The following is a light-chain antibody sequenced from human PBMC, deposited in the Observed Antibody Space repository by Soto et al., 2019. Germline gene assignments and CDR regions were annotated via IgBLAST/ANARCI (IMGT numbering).Light chain of an antibody. V-gene: IGKV1-12*01. Sequence: DIQMPQSPSSVAASVGDRVTITCGASQDLTYWLAWYQQKPGKAPKVLIYESSLLQSGVPSRFSGSGSGTDFTLTISSLQPEDFATYYCQHFKSFPITFGQGTRLEIK. CDR1: QDLTYW. CDR3: QHFKSFPIT. J-gene: IGKJ5*01. CDR2: ESS.